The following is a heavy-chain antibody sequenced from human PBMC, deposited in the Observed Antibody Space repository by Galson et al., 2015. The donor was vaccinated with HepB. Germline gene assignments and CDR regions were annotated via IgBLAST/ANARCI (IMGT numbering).Heavy chain of an antibody. J-gene: IGHJ4*02. CDR2: ITSSGGNS. CDR3: AKGGNMVANNPFHFQF. D-gene: IGHD2-15*01. Sequence: SLRLSCAASGFSFTRYAMTWVRQAPGKGLEWVSSITSSGGNSYYTDSVKGRFTVSRDNSKNTLLLQLNSLRAEDTAMYFCAKGGNMVANNPFHFQFWGQGTLVTVPS. V-gene: IGHV3-23*01. CDR1: GFSFTRYA.